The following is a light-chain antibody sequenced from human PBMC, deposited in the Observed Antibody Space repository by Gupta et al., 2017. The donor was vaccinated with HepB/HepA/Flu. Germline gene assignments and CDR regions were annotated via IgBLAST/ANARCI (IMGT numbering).Light chain of an antibody. J-gene: IGKJ4*01. V-gene: IGKV1-5*03. CDR3: QQYNSNSPIT. CDR1: QSISTW. CDR2: KTS. Sequence: DRQMTQSPSTLSASVGDRVTITCRTSQSISTWLAWYQQKPGKAPKVLIYKTSSLESGVPSRFSGSGYGTEFTLTISSRQPDDFATYYCQQYNSNSPITFGGGTKVEIK.